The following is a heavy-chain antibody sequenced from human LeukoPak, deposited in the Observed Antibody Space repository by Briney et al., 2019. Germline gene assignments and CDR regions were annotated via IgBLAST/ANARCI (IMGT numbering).Heavy chain of an antibody. V-gene: IGHV1-2*02. J-gene: IGHJ5*02. CDR3: ASGPPRYCSSTSCQRTWFDP. Sequence: ASVKVSCKASGYTFTGYYMHWVRQAPGQGLEWMGWINPNSGGTNYAQKFQGRVTMTRDTSISTAYMELSRLRSDDTAVYYCASGPPRYCSSTSCQRTWFDPWGQGTLVTVSS. CDR2: INPNSGGT. CDR1: GYTFTGYY. D-gene: IGHD2-2*01.